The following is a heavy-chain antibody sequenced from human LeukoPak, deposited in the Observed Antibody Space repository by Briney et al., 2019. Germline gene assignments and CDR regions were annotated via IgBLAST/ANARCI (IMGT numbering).Heavy chain of an antibody. CDR1: GGSISSYY. Sequence: SETLSLTCTVYGGSISSYYWSWIRQPPGKGLEWIGYIYYSGSTNYNPSLKSRVTISVDTSKNQFSLKLSSVTAADTAVYYCARVEYYYGSGSYFDYWGQGTLVIVSS. J-gene: IGHJ4*02. V-gene: IGHV4-59*01. CDR3: ARVEYYYGSGSYFDY. D-gene: IGHD3-10*01. CDR2: IYYSGST.